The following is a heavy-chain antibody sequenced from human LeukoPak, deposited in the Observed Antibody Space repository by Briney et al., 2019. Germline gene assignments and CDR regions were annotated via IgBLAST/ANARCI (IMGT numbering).Heavy chain of an antibody. CDR2: INPNTGDT. J-gene: IGHJ5*02. D-gene: IGHD1-26*01. CDR3: ARGDTGSYNWFDP. V-gene: IGHV1-2*02. Sequence: ASVTVSCKASGYTFTGYYMHWVRQAPGQGLEWMGWINPNTGDTNYAQNFQGRVSMTRDTSITTAYMELSSLISDDTAVYYCARGDTGSYNWFDPWGQGTLVTVSS. CDR1: GYTFTGYY.